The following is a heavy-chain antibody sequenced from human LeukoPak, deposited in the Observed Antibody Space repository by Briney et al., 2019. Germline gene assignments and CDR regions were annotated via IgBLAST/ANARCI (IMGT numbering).Heavy chain of an antibody. CDR3: AREADGWDV. J-gene: IGHJ6*04. CDR1: GYIFTSYG. Sequence: ASVKVSCKASGYIFTSYGISWVRQAPGQGLEWMGRIIPILGIANYAQKFQGRVTITADKSTSTAYMELSSLRSEDTAVYYCAREADGWDVWGKGTTVTVSS. V-gene: IGHV1-69*04. CDR2: IIPILGIA.